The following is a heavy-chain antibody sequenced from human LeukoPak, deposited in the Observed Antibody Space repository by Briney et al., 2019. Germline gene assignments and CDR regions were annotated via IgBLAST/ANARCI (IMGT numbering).Heavy chain of an antibody. Sequence: GGSLRLSCAASGFAFSTYAMTWVRQAPEKGLQWVSTISTGGRATYYADSVEGRFTISRDNSKNTLCLQMNSLRADDTAVYYCAKARGSSVYEQFDYWGQGTQVTVSS. D-gene: IGHD5/OR15-5a*01. CDR2: ISTGGRAT. V-gene: IGHV3-23*01. CDR1: GFAFSTYA. CDR3: AKARGSSVYEQFDY. J-gene: IGHJ4*02.